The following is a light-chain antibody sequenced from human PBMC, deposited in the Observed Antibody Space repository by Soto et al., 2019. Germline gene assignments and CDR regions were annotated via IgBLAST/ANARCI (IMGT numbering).Light chain of an antibody. CDR1: SSNIGGNS. V-gene: IGLV1-51*01. Sequence: VLTQPPSVSAAPGQKVTISCSGSSSNIGGNSVSWYQQLPGTAPKLLIYDDNKRPSGIPDRFSGSKSGTSATLGITGFQTGDEADYYRGSWDSSLSAYVFGTGTKVTVL. CDR3: GSWDSSLSAYV. J-gene: IGLJ1*01. CDR2: DDN.